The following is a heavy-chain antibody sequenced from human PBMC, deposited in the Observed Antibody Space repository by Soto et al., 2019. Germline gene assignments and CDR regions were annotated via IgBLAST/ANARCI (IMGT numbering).Heavy chain of an antibody. V-gene: IGHV1-69*01. CDR2: IIPIFGTA. J-gene: IGHJ4*02. D-gene: IGHD6-19*01. CDR3: STGYSSGWITFNLDY. Sequence: QVQLVQSGAEVKKPGSSVKVSCKASGGTFSSYAISWVRQAPGQGLEWMGGIIPIFGTANYAQKFQGRVTITADEATSTAYMELSSLRSEDTAVYYCSTGYSSGWITFNLDYWGQGTLVTVSS. CDR1: GGTFSSYA.